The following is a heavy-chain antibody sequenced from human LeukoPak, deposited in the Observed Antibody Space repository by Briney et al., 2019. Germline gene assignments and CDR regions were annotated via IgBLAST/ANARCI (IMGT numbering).Heavy chain of an antibody. V-gene: IGHV3-48*03. CDR1: GFTLSSVE. CDR2: ISPSFTTI. CDR3: ARGGYCSSSICYRYNAFDV. J-gene: IGHJ3*01. Sequence: GGSLRLSCEASGFTLSSVEMNWVRQAPGKGLEWVAYISPSFTTIYSSDSVKGRFTISRDNARNSLSLQMSSLRVEDTAVYFCARGGYCSSSICYRYNAFDVWGQGTTVTVSS. D-gene: IGHD2-2*01.